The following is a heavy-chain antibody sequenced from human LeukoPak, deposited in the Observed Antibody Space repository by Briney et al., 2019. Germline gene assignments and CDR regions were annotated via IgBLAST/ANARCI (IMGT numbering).Heavy chain of an antibody. J-gene: IGHJ4*02. CDR1: GFTFSSYA. V-gene: IGHV3-30*04. Sequence: GGSLRLSCAASGFTFSSYAMHWVRQAPGKGLEWVAVISYDGSNKYYADSVKGRFTISRDNSKNTLYLQMNSLRAEDTAVYYCAREGAAGNFFDYWGQGTLVTVSS. CDR3: AREGAAGNFFDY. CDR2: ISYDGSNK. D-gene: IGHD6-13*01.